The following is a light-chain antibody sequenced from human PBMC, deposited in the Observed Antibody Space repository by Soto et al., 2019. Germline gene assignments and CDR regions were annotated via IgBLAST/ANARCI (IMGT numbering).Light chain of an antibody. CDR2: DAS. CDR3: QQRSNGPPYT. V-gene: IGKV3-11*01. CDR1: QSVSSY. J-gene: IGKJ2*01. Sequence: EIVLTQSPATLSLSPGERATLSCRASQSVSSYLAWYQQKPGQAPRLLIYDASNRATGIPARFSGSGSGTDFTLTISSREPEDVAVYYCQQRSNGPPYTFGQGTKLEIK.